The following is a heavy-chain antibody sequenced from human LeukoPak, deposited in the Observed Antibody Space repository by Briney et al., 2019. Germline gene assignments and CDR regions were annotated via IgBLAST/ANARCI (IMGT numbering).Heavy chain of an antibody. CDR1: GYSFTSYW. D-gene: IGHD3-9*01. CDR2: IYPGDSDT. J-gene: IGHJ3*02. V-gene: IGHV5-51*01. Sequence: GESLKISCKGSGYSFTSYWIGWVRQMPGKGPEWMGIIYPGDSDTRYSPSFQGQVTISADKSISTAYLQWSSLKASDTAMYYCARPPGDYDILTGSDAFDIWGQGTMVTVSS. CDR3: ARPPGDYDILTGSDAFDI.